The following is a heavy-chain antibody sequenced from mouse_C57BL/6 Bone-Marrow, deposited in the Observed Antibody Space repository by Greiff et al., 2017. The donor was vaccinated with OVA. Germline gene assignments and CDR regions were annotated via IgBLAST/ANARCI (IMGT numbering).Heavy chain of an antibody. CDR2: IDPSDSYT. J-gene: IGHJ2*01. CDR1: GYTFTSYW. V-gene: IGHV1-50*01. CDR3: ARCYYYGSSEY. D-gene: IGHD1-1*01. Sequence: VQLQQPGAELVKPGASVKLSCKASGYTFTSYWMQWVKQRPGQGLEWIGEIDPSDSYTNYNQKFKGKATLTVDTSSSTAYMQLSILTSEDSAVYYCARCYYYGSSEYWGQGTTLAVSS.